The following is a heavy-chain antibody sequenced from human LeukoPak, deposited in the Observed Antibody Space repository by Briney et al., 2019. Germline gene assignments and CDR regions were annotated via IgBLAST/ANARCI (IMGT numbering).Heavy chain of an antibody. V-gene: IGHV4-59*01. Sequence: SETLSLTCSVSGGSISSYYWSWIRQPPGKGPEWIGYIYYSANYNPSLKSRVTISVDRSKNQFSLNLTSVTAADTAVYYCARAEIKRAFDIWGQGTMVTVSS. CDR3: ARAEIKRAFDI. D-gene: IGHD3-16*01. J-gene: IGHJ3*02. CDR1: GGSISSYY. CDR2: IYYSA.